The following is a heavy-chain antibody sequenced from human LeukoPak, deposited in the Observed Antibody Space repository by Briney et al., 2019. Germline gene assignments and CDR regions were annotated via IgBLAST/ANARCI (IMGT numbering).Heavy chain of an antibody. CDR1: GFTFSSYE. Sequence: GGSLRLSCAASGFTFSSYEMNWVRQAPGKGLEWVSYISSSGSTIYYADSVKGRFTISRDNAKNSLYLQMNSLRAEDTAVYYCARETPIRLRLGYYYYYMDVWGKGTTVTISS. CDR2: ISSSGSTI. CDR3: ARETPIRLRLGYYYYYMDV. J-gene: IGHJ6*03. D-gene: IGHD3-16*01. V-gene: IGHV3-48*03.